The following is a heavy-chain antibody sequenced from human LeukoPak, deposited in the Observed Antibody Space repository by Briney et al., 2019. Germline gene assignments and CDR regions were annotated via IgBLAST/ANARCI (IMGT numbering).Heavy chain of an antibody. Sequence: PSETLSPTCTVSGGSISSYYWSWIRQPPGKGLEGIGYIYYSGTTNYNPSLKSRVTISVDTSKNQFSLKLSSVTAADTAVYYCARGVYIAAAQYGYWGQGTLVTVSS. V-gene: IGHV4-59*01. CDR1: GGSISSYY. D-gene: IGHD6-13*01. CDR2: IYYSGTT. CDR3: ARGVYIAAAQYGY. J-gene: IGHJ4*02.